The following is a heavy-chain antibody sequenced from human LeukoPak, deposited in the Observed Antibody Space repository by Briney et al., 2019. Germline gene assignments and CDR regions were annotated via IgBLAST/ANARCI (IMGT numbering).Heavy chain of an antibody. CDR2: IIPIFGTA. V-gene: IGHV1-69*13. J-gene: IGHJ6*02. CDR3: ARGGSHIVVVTAIGGFYGMDV. CDR1: GGTFSIYA. Sequence: ASVKVSCKASGGTFSIYAISWVRQAPGQGLEWMGGIIPIFGTANYAQKFQGRVTITADESTSTAYMELSSLRSEDTAVYYCARGGSHIVVVTAIGGFYGMDVWGQGTTVTVSS. D-gene: IGHD2-21*02.